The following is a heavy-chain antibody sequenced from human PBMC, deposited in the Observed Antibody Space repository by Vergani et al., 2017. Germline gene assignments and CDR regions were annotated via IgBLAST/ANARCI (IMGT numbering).Heavy chain of an antibody. D-gene: IGHD2-21*01. Sequence: VKLQESGPGLVKPSETLSLTCTVSRASVNSYYWIGWVRQMPGKGLEWMGIIYPGDADTRYSPSFQGQVTISADKSISTAYLQWSSLKASDTAIYYCTRHVPCGDGACLHFDHWGQGTQVTVSS. V-gene: IGHV5-51*01. J-gene: IGHJ4*02. CDR1: RASVNSYYW. CDR3: TRHVPCGDGACLHFDH. CDR2: IYPGDADT.